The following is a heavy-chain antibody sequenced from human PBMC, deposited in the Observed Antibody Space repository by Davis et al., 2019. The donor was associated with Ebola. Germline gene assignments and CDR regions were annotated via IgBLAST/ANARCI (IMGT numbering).Heavy chain of an antibody. Sequence: GESLKISCAASGFTVSSNYMSWVRQAPGKGLEWVSVIYSGGSTYYADSVKGRFTISRDNAKNSLYLQMNSLRAEDTAVYYCARVGAIMVRGVRNWFDPWGQGTLVTVSS. CDR1: GFTVSSNY. V-gene: IGHV3-66*01. J-gene: IGHJ5*02. CDR3: ARVGAIMVRGVRNWFDP. D-gene: IGHD3-10*01. CDR2: IYSGGST.